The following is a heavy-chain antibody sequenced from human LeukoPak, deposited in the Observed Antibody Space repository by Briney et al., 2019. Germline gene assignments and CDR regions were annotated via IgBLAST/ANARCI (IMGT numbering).Heavy chain of an antibody. J-gene: IGHJ6*03. Sequence: GGSLRLSCAASGVTFSGYSMNWVRQAPGKGLEWVAVISYDGSNKYYADSVKGRFTISRDNSKNTVYLQMNSLRVEDTAVYSCAKGSYNCNGNSCPQYYYYMDVWGKGTTVTVSS. V-gene: IGHV3-30*18. CDR3: AKGSYNCNGNSCPQYYYYMDV. CDR1: GVTFSGYS. CDR2: ISYDGSNK. D-gene: IGHD2/OR15-2a*01.